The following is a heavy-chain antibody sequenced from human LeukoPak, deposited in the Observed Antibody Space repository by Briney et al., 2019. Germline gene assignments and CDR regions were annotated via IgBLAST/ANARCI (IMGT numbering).Heavy chain of an antibody. CDR1: GGSFSGYY. V-gene: IGHV4-34*01. J-gene: IGHJ4*02. CDR2: INHSGST. Sequence: PSETLSLTCAVYGGSFSGYYWSWIRQPPGKGLEWIGEINHSGSTNYNPSLKSRVTMSLDKSKNQFSLKLTSVTAADTAVYYCARGRGDYFDTSGYFFGYWGQGTLVTVSS. CDR3: ARGRGDYFDTSGYFFGY. D-gene: IGHD3-22*01.